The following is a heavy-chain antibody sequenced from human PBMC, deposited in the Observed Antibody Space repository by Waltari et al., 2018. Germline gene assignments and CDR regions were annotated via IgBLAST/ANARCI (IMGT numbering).Heavy chain of an antibody. CDR1: GYTFSGHY. Sequence: QVQLVQSGAEEKKPGGSAKVSCKASGYTFSGHYKHWVRQAPGQGLEWMGWINPNSGGTNYAQKFQGKVTLTRDTSISPAYMELGRLRSDDTAVYYCARSRRWELLMDYWGQGTLVTVSS. V-gene: IGHV1-2*02. D-gene: IGHD1-26*01. CDR3: ARSRRWELLMDY. J-gene: IGHJ4*02. CDR2: INPNSGGT.